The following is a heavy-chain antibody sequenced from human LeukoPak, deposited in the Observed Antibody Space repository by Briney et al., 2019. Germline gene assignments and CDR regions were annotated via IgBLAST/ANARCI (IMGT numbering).Heavy chain of an antibody. V-gene: IGHV3-20*04. CDR3: AREKHCGGDCYAFDI. CDR2: INWNGGST. J-gene: IGHJ3*02. D-gene: IGHD2-21*02. Sequence: PGGSLRLSCAASGFTFDDYGMSWVRQAPGKGLGWVSGINWNGGSTGYADSVKGRFTISRDNAKNSLYLQMNSLRAEDTALYYCAREKHCGGDCYAFDIWGKGTMVTVSS. CDR1: GFTFDDYG.